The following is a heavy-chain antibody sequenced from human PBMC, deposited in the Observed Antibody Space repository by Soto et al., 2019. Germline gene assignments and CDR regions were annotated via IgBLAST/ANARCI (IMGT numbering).Heavy chain of an antibody. Sequence: GGSLRLSCAASGFTFSSYGMHWVRQAPGKGLEWVAVIWYDGSNKYYADSVKGRFTISRDNSKNTLYLQMNSLRAEDTAVYYCARAGDLLRFVKNPYYYYYMDVWGKGTTVTVSS. V-gene: IGHV3-33*01. D-gene: IGHD3-3*01. J-gene: IGHJ6*03. CDR2: IWYDGSNK. CDR1: GFTFSSYG. CDR3: ARAGDLLRFVKNPYYYYYMDV.